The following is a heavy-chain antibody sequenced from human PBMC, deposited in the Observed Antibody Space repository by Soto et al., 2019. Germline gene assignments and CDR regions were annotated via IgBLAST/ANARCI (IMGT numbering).Heavy chain of an antibody. V-gene: IGHV3-74*01. Sequence: GGSLRLSCAASGFTLSSRWMHWVRKAPGKGLVWVSRIKTDGSSTSYADSVKGRFTISRDNAKNTLYLQMNSLRAEDTAMYYCARDQDTFGQAVFDSWGQGTLVTVSS. D-gene: IGHD3-16*01. J-gene: IGHJ4*02. CDR3: ARDQDTFGQAVFDS. CDR1: GFTLSSRW. CDR2: IKTDGSST.